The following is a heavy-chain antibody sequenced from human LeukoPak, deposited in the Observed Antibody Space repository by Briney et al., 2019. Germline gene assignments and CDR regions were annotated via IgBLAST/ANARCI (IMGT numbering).Heavy chain of an antibody. Sequence: GGSLRLSCTASGFTFSDYWMTWVRQAPGKGPQWVANIKQDGSQRYYVDSVRGRFTITRDNAKNSLFLQMNGLRAEDTAVYYCARRGGSSSRRSPIDYWGQGTLVTVSS. CDR3: ARRGGSSSRRSPIDY. J-gene: IGHJ4*02. CDR2: IKQDGSQR. V-gene: IGHV3-7*01. CDR1: GFTFSDYW. D-gene: IGHD6-6*01.